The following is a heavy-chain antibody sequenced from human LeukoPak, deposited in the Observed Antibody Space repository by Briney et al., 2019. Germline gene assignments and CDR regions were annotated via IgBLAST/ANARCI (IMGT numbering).Heavy chain of an antibody. J-gene: IGHJ4*02. Sequence: PGGSLRLSCAASGFTFGSYGMSWARQAPGKGLEWVSAISGSGGSTYYADSVKGRFTISRDNSKNTLYLQMNSLRAEDTAVYYCAKGGYSSSWTFDYWGQGTLVTVSS. D-gene: IGHD6-13*01. CDR2: ISGSGGST. CDR1: GFTFGSYG. CDR3: AKGGYSSSWTFDY. V-gene: IGHV3-23*01.